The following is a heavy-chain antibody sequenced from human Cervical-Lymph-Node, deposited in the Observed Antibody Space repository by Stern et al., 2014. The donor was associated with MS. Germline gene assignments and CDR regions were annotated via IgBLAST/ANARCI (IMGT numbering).Heavy chain of an antibody. D-gene: IGHD6-19*01. CDR2: ITWNSVTV. CDR3: ARAAVTGMEPFDY. Sequence: VQLVQSGGGLVQPARSLRLSCVGSGFTFDAHAMQLVRQPPGKGMECVSSITWNSVTVGYADSVKGRFTISRDNAKNSLYPRMNSLRAEDTALYYCARAAVTGMEPFDYWGQGTLVTVSS. J-gene: IGHJ4*02. V-gene: IGHV3-9*01. CDR1: GFTFDAHA.